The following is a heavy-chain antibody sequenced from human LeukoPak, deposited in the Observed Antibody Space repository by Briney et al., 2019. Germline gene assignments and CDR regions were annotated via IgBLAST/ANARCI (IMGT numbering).Heavy chain of an antibody. V-gene: IGHV5-51*01. CDR2: IYPGDSDT. D-gene: IGHD2-2*01. J-gene: IGHJ3*02. Sequence: GESLKISCKGSGYSFTSYWIGWVRQMPGKGLEWMGIIYPGDSDTRYSPSFQGQVTISADKSISTAYLQWSSLKASDTAMYYCAERGLFRYCSSTSCPDAFDIWGQGTMVTVSS. CDR3: AERGLFRYCSSTSCPDAFDI. CDR1: GYSFTSYW.